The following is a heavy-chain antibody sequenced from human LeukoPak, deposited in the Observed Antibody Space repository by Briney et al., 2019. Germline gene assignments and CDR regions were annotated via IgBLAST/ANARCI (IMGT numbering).Heavy chain of an antibody. CDR2: ISWNSGSI. Sequence: AGGSLRLSCAASGFTFDDYAMHWVRQAPGKGLEWVSGISWNSGSIGYADSVKGRFTISRDNAKNSLYLQMNSLRAEDTASYYCAKEHCSSTSCFFGYWGQGTLVTVSS. CDR1: GFTFDDYA. D-gene: IGHD2-2*01. CDR3: AKEHCSSTSCFFGY. V-gene: IGHV3-9*01. J-gene: IGHJ4*02.